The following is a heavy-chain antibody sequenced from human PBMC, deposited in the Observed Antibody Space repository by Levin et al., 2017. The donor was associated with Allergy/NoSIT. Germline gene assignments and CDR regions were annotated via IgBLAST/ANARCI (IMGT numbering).Heavy chain of an antibody. Sequence: PGGSLRLSCAASGFTFSSYWMHWVRQAPGKGLVWVSRINSDGSSTSYADSVKGRFTISRDNAKNTLYLQMNSLRAEDTAVYYCASGYCSSTSCPTKGYYYYYYMDVWGKGTTVTVSS. V-gene: IGHV3-74*01. J-gene: IGHJ6*03. D-gene: IGHD2-2*01. CDR1: GFTFSSYW. CDR2: INSDGSST. CDR3: ASGYCSSTSCPTKGYYYYYYMDV.